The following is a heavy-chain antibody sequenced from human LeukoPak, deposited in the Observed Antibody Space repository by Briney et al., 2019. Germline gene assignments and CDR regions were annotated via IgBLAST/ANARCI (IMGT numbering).Heavy chain of an antibody. CDR3: ASDRGYSYDSFDY. J-gene: IGHJ4*02. Sequence: GGSLRLSWAASGFTFSSYSMNWVRQAPGKGREWVSSISSSSSYIYYADSVKGRFTISRDNAKNSLYLQMTSLRAEDTAVYYCASDRGYSYDSFDYWGQGTLVTVSS. V-gene: IGHV3-21*01. D-gene: IGHD5-18*01. CDR2: ISSSSSYI. CDR1: GFTFSSYS.